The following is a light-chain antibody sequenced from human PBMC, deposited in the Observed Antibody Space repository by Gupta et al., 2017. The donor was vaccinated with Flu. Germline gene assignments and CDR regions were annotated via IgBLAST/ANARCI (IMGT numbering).Light chain of an antibody. V-gene: IGKV1-39*01. CDR3: QQSYSTHYLYT. Sequence: DIQMTQSPSSLSASVGDRVTITCRGSQSISSYINWYQQKPEKAPKLLIYAASSLQSGVPSRFSGSGSGTDFTLTISSLQPEDFATYYCQQSYSTHYLYTFGQGTKLEIK. J-gene: IGKJ2*01. CDR2: AAS. CDR1: QSISSY.